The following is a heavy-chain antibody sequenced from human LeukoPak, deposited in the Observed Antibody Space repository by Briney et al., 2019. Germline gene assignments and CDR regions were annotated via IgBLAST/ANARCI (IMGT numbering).Heavy chain of an antibody. CDR3: SLHRLQPAGRDDY. J-gene: IGHJ4*02. D-gene: IGHD5-24*01. Sequence: GGSLRLSRAASGFAFSSYVMSWGRQAPGKGLEWVSGISGSGTDTYYADSVKGRFTISRDNSNNTLYLQLNSMRVNDSAAYYCSLHRLQPAGRDDYWGQGTLVTVSS. V-gene: IGHV3-23*01. CDR2: ISGSGTDT. CDR1: GFAFSSYV.